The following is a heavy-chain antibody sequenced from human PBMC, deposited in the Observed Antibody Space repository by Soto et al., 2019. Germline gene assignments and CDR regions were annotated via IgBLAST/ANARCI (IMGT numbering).Heavy chain of an antibody. J-gene: IGHJ6*02. Sequence: GGSLRLSCAASGFTFSSYGMHWVRQAPGKGLEWVAVISYDGSNKYYADSVKGRFTISRDNSKNTLYLQMNSLRAEDTAVYYCAKDFNEWFGGRMFGYGMDVWGQGTTVTVSS. CDR2: ISYDGSNK. CDR3: AKDFNEWFGGRMFGYGMDV. CDR1: GFTFSSYG. D-gene: IGHD3-10*01. V-gene: IGHV3-30*18.